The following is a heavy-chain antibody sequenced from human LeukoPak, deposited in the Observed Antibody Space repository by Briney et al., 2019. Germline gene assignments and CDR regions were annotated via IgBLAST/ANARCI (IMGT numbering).Heavy chain of an antibody. Sequence: ASVKVSCKASGYTFTSYYMHWVRQAPGQGLEWMGWISAYNGNTNYAQKLQGRVTMTTDTSTSTAYMELRSLRSDDTAVYYCARDLKYYYDSSGYYSSAYYFDYWGQGTLVTVSS. D-gene: IGHD3-22*01. J-gene: IGHJ4*02. V-gene: IGHV1-18*04. CDR1: GYTFTSYY. CDR2: ISAYNGNT. CDR3: ARDLKYYYDSSGYYSSAYYFDY.